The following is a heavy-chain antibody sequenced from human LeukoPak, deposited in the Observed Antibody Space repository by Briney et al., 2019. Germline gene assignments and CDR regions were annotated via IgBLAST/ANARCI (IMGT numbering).Heavy chain of an antibody. CDR3: ARPTHRLTVTTAIDY. V-gene: IGHV1-2*02. Sequence: ASVKVSCKPSGYTFTCFYIHWVRQAPGQGLQWMGWINPKNGATKYSQNFRGRVTMTRYTSIDTAYMELSSLTSDDTAIYYCARPTHRLTVTTAIDYWGQGTLVTVSS. D-gene: IGHD4-17*01. CDR2: INPKNGAT. J-gene: IGHJ4*02. CDR1: GYTFTCFY.